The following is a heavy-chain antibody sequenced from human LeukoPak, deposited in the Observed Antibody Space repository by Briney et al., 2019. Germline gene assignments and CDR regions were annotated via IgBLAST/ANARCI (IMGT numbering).Heavy chain of an antibody. CDR3: AKEGWDKSYWYGRIDY. J-gene: IGHJ4*02. D-gene: IGHD2-8*02. V-gene: IGHV3-30*18. Sequence: GGSLRLSCAATGFTFSTYGMHWVRQAPGKGLEWVAAISNDGNKKYYADSVKGRFTISRDNPKNTLFLQMNSLRAEDTAVYYCAKEGWDKSYWYGRIDYWGQGTPVTVSS. CDR1: GFTFSTYG. CDR2: ISNDGNKK.